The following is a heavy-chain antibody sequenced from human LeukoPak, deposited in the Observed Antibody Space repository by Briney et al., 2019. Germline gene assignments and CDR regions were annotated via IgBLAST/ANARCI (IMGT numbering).Heavy chain of an antibody. V-gene: IGHV3-74*01. CDR1: GFTFSSDW. J-gene: IGHJ4*02. D-gene: IGHD1-26*01. CDR2: INSDGSST. CDR3: ARRSSGSPPYYFDY. Sequence: GGSLRLCCAASGFTFSSDWMHWVRQAPGKGLVWVSRINSDGSSTNYADSVKGRFTISRDNTKNTLYLQMNSLRAEDTAIYYCARRSSGSPPYYFDYSGQGTLVTVSS.